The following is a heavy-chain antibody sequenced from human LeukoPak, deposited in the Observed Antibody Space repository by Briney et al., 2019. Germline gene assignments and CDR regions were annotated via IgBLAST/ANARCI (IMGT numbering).Heavy chain of an antibody. D-gene: IGHD5-12*01. J-gene: IGHJ4*02. CDR2: INPNSGGT. CDR1: GYTFTGYY. V-gene: IGHV1-2*02. Sequence: GASVKVSCKASGYTFTGYYMHWVRQAPGQGLEWMGWINPNSGGTNYAQKFQGRVTMTGDTSISTAYMELSRLRSDDTAVYYCARAAPNGYEFDYWGQGTLVTVSS. CDR3: ARAAPNGYEFDY.